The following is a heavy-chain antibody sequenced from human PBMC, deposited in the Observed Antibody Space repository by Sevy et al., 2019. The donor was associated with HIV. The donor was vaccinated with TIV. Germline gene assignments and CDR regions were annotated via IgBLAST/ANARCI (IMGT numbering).Heavy chain of an antibody. CDR1: GFTFSKYW. Sequence: GGSLRLSCAASGFTFSKYWMHWVRQAPGKGLVWVSRIDGDGISTNYADSVKGRFTISRDNAKNTLYLQMHSLRPEDTAVYYCATLGFVGYPPNLWGQGTLVTVSS. CDR3: ATLGFVGYPPNL. CDR2: IDGDGIST. V-gene: IGHV3-74*01. J-gene: IGHJ4*02. D-gene: IGHD5-12*01.